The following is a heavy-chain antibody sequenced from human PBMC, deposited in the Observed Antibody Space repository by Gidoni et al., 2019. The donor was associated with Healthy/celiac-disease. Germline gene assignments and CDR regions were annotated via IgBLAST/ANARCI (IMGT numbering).Heavy chain of an antibody. J-gene: IGHJ3*02. CDR2: ISSSSSYI. CDR1: GFTFSSYS. V-gene: IGHV3-21*01. CDR3: ARESGNRIVVVPAPDAFDI. Sequence: EVQLVESGGGLVKPGGSLRLSCAASGFTFSSYSMNWVRQAPGKGLEWVSSISSSSSYIYYADSVKGRFTISRDNAKNSLYLQMNSLRAEDTAVYYCARESGNRIVVVPAPDAFDIWGQGTMVTVSS. D-gene: IGHD2-2*01.